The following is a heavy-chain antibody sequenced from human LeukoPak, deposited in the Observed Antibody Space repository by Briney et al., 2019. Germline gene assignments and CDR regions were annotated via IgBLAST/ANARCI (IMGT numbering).Heavy chain of an antibody. CDR2: INPNSGGT. D-gene: IGHD6-19*01. Sequence: ASVKVSCKASGYTFTGYYMHWVRQAPGQGLEWMGWINPNSGGTNYAQKFQGRVTMTRDTSISTAYMELSRLRSDDTAVYYCARDLGIAVAGTLGDYWGQGTLVTVSS. V-gene: IGHV1-2*02. CDR3: ARDLGIAVAGTLGDY. CDR1: GYTFTGYY. J-gene: IGHJ4*02.